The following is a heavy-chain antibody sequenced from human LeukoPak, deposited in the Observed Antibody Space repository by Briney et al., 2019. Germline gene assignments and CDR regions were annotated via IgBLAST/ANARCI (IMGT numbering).Heavy chain of an antibody. V-gene: IGHV3-23*01. CDR1: GFTFSSYA. D-gene: IGHD4-23*01. CDR2: ISGNGGST. CDR3: AKDLDYGGNFHFDY. Sequence: GSLRLSCAASGFTFSSYAMSWVRQAPGKGLEWVSAISGNGGSTYYADSVKGRFTISRDNSKNTLYLQMNSLRAEDTAVYYCAKDLDYGGNFHFDYWGQGTLVTVSS. J-gene: IGHJ4*02.